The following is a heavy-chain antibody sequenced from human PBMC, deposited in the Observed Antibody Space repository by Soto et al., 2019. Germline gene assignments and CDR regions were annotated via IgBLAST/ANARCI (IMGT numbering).Heavy chain of an antibody. CDR1: GFTFSSYG. V-gene: IGHV3-30*18. D-gene: IGHD3-16*01. CDR3: AKGGEVSWFDS. J-gene: IGHJ5*01. Sequence: QVQLVESGGGVVQPGRSLRLSCAASGFTFSSYGMHWVRQAPGKGLEWVAVISYDGSNKYYADSVKGRFTISRDNSKNTLYLQMNSLRAEDTAVYYCAKGGEVSWFDSWGQGTLVTVSS. CDR2: ISYDGSNK.